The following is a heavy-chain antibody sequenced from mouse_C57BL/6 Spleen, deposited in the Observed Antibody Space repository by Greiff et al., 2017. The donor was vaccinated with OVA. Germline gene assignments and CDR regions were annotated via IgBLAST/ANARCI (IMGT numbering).Heavy chain of an antibody. CDR3: TTRPYGSSYEWYFDV. CDR1: GFNIKDYY. D-gene: IGHD1-1*01. V-gene: IGHV14-1*01. Sequence: EVKLQQSGAELVRPGASVKLSCTASGFNIKDYYMHWVKQRPEQGLEWIGRIDPEDGDTEYAPKFQGKATMTADTSSNTAYLQLSSLTSEDTAVYYCTTRPYGSSYEWYFDVWGTGTTVTVSS. J-gene: IGHJ1*03. CDR2: IDPEDGDT.